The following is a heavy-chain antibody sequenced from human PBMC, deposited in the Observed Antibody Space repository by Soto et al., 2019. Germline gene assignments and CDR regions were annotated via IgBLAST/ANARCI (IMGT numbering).Heavy chain of an antibody. CDR3: ARHTAMVLFDY. CDR2: VYYSGST. Sequence: PSETLSLTCNVSGGTISNYYWSWIRQPPGKGLEWIGYVYYSGSTNYNPSLKSRITISIDMPKNQFSLNLSSVTAADTAVYYCARHTAMVLFDYWGRGTLVTVSS. V-gene: IGHV4-59*08. CDR1: GGTISNYY. J-gene: IGHJ4*02. D-gene: IGHD5-18*01.